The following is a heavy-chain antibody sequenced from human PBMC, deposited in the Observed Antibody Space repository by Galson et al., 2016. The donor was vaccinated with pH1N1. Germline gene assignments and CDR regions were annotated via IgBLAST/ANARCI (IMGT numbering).Heavy chain of an antibody. V-gene: IGHV3-11*04. D-gene: IGHD2/OR15-2a*01. J-gene: IGHJ3*02. CDR3: AREGLWPGVDAFDI. CDR2: ISLSSSII. CDR1: GFTFSDYY. Sequence: SLRLSCAASGFTFSDYYMNWVRQAPGKGLEWVSYISLSSSIIHYADSVKGRFIISRDSAKNSLYLQMNSLRAEDTALYYCAREGLWPGVDAFDIWGQGTMVTVSS.